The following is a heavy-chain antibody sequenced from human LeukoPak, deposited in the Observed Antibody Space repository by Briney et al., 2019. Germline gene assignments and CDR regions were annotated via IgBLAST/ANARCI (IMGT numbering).Heavy chain of an antibody. J-gene: IGHJ4*02. V-gene: IGHV4-59*11. D-gene: IGHD5-18*01. CDR2: VLDSERT. CDR3: ATIKRGSIFGYFDF. Sequence: SETLSLTCTVSGGSISTHYWSWIRQPPGKGLEWIGYVLDSERTKDNPSLKSRATLSADTSKNQFSLRLTSVTAADSAVYHCATIKRGSIFGYFDFWGQGVLVTVSS. CDR1: GGSISTHY.